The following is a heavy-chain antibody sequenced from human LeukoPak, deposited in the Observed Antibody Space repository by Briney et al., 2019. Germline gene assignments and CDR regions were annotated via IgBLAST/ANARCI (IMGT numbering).Heavy chain of an antibody. D-gene: IGHD3-10*01. J-gene: IGHJ4*02. V-gene: IGHV4-39*01. CDR3: ARRQGSGSPPFDY. Sequence: KPSETLSLTCTVSGDSISSRGYYWSWIRQPPGKGLEWIGSIYYSGSTYYNPSLRSRVTISVDTSKNQFSLKLSSVTAADTAVYYCARRQGSGSPPFDYWGQGTLVTVSS. CDR1: GDSISSRGYY. CDR2: IYYSGST.